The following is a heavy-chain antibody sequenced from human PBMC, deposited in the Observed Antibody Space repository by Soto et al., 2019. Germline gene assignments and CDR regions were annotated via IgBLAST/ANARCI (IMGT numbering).Heavy chain of an antibody. CDR2: IIPIFGTA. CDR3: ARPPRRDFLSGYSNYCYGMDV. D-gene: IGHD3-3*01. J-gene: IGHJ6*02. CDR1: GGTFSSYA. Sequence: ASVKVSCKASGGTFSSYAISWVRQAPGQGLEWMGGIIPIFGTANYAQKFQGRVTITADESTSTAYMELSSLRSEDTAVYYCARPPRRDFLSGYSNYCYGMDVWGQGTTVTGSS. V-gene: IGHV1-69*13.